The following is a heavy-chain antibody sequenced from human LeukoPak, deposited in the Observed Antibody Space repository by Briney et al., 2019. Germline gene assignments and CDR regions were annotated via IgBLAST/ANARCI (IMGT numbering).Heavy chain of an antibody. CDR1: GFTFTNYW. Sequence: GGSLRLSCAASGFTFTNYWMHWVRQAPGKGLVWVSRINTDGSTTNYADSMKGRFTISRDIAKNTLYLQMNSLTAEDTAVYYCARTASYSGNYYGYFQYWGQGALVTVSS. CDR3: ARTASYSGNYYGYFQY. D-gene: IGHD1-26*01. J-gene: IGHJ1*01. V-gene: IGHV3-74*01. CDR2: INTDGSTT.